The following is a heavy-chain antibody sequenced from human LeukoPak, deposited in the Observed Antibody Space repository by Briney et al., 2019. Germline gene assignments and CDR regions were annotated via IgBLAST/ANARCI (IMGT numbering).Heavy chain of an antibody. Sequence: GGSLRLSCAASGFTFSSYSMNWVRQAPGKGLEWVSSISSSSSYIYYADSVKGRFTISRDNAKNSLYLQMNSLRAVDTAVYYCARDHMVRDDAFDIWGQGTMVTVSS. CDR3: ARDHMVRDDAFDI. V-gene: IGHV3-21*01. D-gene: IGHD3-10*01. CDR2: ISSSSSYI. J-gene: IGHJ3*02. CDR1: GFTFSSYS.